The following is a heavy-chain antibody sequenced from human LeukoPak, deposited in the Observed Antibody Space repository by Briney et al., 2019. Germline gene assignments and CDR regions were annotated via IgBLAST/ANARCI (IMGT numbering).Heavy chain of an antibody. CDR2: ISSSSSTI. D-gene: IGHD3-10*01. Sequence: PGGSLRLSCAASGFTFSSYSMNWVRQAPGKGLEWVSYISSSSSTIYYADSVKGRFTISRDNAKNSLYLQMNSLRAEDTAVYYCARDQTRSGSYYYYYYYMEVWGKGTTVTVSS. CDR1: GFTFSSYS. J-gene: IGHJ6*03. V-gene: IGHV3-48*01. CDR3: ARDQTRSGSYYYYYYYMEV.